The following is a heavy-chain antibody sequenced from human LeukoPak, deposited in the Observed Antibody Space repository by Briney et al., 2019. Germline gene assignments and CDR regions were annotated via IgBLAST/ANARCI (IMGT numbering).Heavy chain of an antibody. Sequence: GGSLRLSCTASGFTISTYWMSWVRQAPGKGLEWVADINQDGSKKYYVDSVKGRFTISRDNVKNSVYLQMNSLRAEDTAVYSCARAVAAADSYWGRGTLVTVSS. J-gene: IGHJ4*02. D-gene: IGHD6-13*01. CDR1: GFTISTYW. CDR3: ARAVAAADSY. V-gene: IGHV3-7*04. CDR2: INQDGSKK.